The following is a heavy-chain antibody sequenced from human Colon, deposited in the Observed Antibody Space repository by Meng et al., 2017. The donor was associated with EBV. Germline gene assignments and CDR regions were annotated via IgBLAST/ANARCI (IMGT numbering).Heavy chain of an antibody. Sequence: QVQLQESGPGLVKPSQTLSLTCTVSGGSISSSSYSCAWIRQPPGKGLEWIGGISYGGSTSYNPSLKSRVTISIDTSKNQFSLSLTSVTAADTAIYYCARGIQIWHEIDYWGQGTLVTVSS. V-gene: IGHV4-39*07. D-gene: IGHD5-18*01. J-gene: IGHJ4*02. CDR1: GGSISSSSYS. CDR2: ISYGGST. CDR3: ARGIQIWHEIDY.